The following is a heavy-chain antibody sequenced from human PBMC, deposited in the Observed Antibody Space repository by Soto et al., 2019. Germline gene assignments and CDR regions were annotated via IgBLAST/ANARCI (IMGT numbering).Heavy chain of an antibody. CDR1: GYTFTSDG. J-gene: IGHJ6*02. D-gene: IGHD2-21*01. CDR2: ISGYNGNT. V-gene: IGHV1-18*04. CDR3: ARDAHCGGAPGCRAMDV. Sequence: QVQLVQSGAEVKKPGASVKVSCKASGYTFTSDGVSWVRQAPGQGLEWTGWISGYNGNTNYAQRFRDRVTLTTDTSTSTAYMELRSLRSDDSAVYYCARDAHCGGAPGCRAMDVWGQGTTITVSS.